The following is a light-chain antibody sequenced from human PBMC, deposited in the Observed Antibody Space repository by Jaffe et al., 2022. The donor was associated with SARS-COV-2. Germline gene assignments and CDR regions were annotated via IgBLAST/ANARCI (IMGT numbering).Light chain of an antibody. CDR1: SSNIGNNY. J-gene: IGLJ3*02. CDR2: DNN. V-gene: IGLV1-51*01. Sequence: QSVLTQPPSVSAAPGQKVTISCSGSSSNIGNNYVSWYQQIPGTAPKLLIFDNNKRPSGIPDRFSGSKSGTSATLGITGLQTGDEADYYCGTWDNSLSAWVFGGGTKLTVL. CDR3: GTWDNSLSAWV.